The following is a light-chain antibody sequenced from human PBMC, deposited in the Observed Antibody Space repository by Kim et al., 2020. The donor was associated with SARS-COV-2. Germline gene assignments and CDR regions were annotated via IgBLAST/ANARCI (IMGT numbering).Light chain of an antibody. Sequence: PRLTVTLPSSSSTAAVTSSNYPHWFPQNPGPPPSALIYTTVNKHSWTPPRFSGSLLGGKAALTLSGVQPEDEADYYCLLYYGGAQVFGGGTQLTVL. CDR2: TTV. CDR3: LLYYGGAQV. CDR1: TAAVTSSNY. V-gene: IGLV7-43*01. J-gene: IGLJ2*01.